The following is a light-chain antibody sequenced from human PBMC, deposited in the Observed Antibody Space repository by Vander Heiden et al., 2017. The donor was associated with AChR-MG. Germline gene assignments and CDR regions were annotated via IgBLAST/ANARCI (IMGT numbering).Light chain of an antibody. J-gene: IGKJ2*01. CDR3: QQRVSTPYT. Sequence: DIQMTQSPSSMSASVGVSVTITCRASQSISTFLNWYQQKPGKAPKLLIHAAFTLQSGVPSRFSGSGSGTDFTLTISKLQPEDFTTYYCQQRVSTPYTFGQGTRLEIK. CDR2: AAF. V-gene: IGKV1-39*01. CDR1: QSISTF.